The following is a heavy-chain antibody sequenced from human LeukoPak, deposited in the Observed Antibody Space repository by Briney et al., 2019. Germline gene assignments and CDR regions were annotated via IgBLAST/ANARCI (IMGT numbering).Heavy chain of an antibody. Sequence: PGGSLRLSCAASGFTFDDYAMHWVGQAPGKGLDWVSLISGDGGSTYYADSVKGRFTISRDNSKNSLYLQMNSLRTEDTALYYCAKDSSSWYLTRYYYYGMDVWGQGTTVTVSS. CDR3: AKDSSSWYLTRYYYYGMDV. D-gene: IGHD6-13*01. CDR2: ISGDGGST. J-gene: IGHJ6*02. CDR1: GFTFDDYA. V-gene: IGHV3-43*02.